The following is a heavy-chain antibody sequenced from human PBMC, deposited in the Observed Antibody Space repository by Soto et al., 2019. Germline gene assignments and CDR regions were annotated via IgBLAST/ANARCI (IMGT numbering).Heavy chain of an antibody. CDR2: IYYSGST. CDR3: ASYTDYYGSGSRDYYYYGMDV. V-gene: IGHV4-39*01. D-gene: IGHD3-10*01. CDR1: GGSFSGYY. Sequence: SETLSLTCAVYGGSFSGYYWGWIRQPPGKGLEWIGSIYYSGSTYYNPSLKSRVTISVDTSKNQFSLKLSSVTAADTAVYYCASYTDYYGSGSRDYYYYGMDVWGQGTTVTVSS. J-gene: IGHJ6*02.